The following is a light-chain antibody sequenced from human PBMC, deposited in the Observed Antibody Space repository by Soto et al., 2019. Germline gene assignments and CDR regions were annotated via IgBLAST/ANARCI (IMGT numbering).Light chain of an antibody. V-gene: IGLV2-18*02. CDR1: SSDVGSYNR. CDR2: EVN. CDR3: TSFTTSTTYV. J-gene: IGLJ1*01. Sequence: QSALTQPPSVSGSPGQSVAVSCTGSSSDVGSYNRVSWYQQPPGAALKLIIYEVNNRPSGVPDRFSGSKSGNTASLTISGLRAEDEADYYCTSFTTSTTYVFGTGTKVTVL.